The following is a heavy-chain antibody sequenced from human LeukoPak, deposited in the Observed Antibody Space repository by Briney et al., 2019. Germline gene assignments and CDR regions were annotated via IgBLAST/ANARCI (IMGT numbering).Heavy chain of an antibody. V-gene: IGHV3-23*01. CDR2: ISTSGGTI. D-gene: IGHD2-21*02. Sequence: GGSLRLSCAASGFTFSSYAMSWVRQAPGKGLEWVSSISTSGGTIYYADSVKGGFTISRDNSRNTLYLQMNSLRAEDTALYFCAKVGPVVVTAFRGLFDYWGQGTLVTVSS. CDR3: AKVGPVVVTAFRGLFDY. CDR1: GFTFSSYA. J-gene: IGHJ4*02.